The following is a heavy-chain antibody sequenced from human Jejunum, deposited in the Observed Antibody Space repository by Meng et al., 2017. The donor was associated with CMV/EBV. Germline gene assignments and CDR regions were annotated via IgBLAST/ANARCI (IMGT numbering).Heavy chain of an antibody. D-gene: IGHD6-6*01. Sequence: GFTFSDHYMNWIRQAPGKGLEWISGIDGNGGSTAYADSVNGRFTISRDNAKNSLYLQMNSLRAEDTALYYCARGGYSSSSGEYDYWGQGTLVTVSS. CDR3: ARGGYSSSSGEYDY. CDR1: GFTFSDHY. V-gene: IGHV3-20*03. J-gene: IGHJ4*02. CDR2: IDGNGGST.